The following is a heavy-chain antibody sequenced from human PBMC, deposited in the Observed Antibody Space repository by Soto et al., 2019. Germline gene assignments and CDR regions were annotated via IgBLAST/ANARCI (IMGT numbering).Heavy chain of an antibody. CDR3: ASGYSSSWYDSYYYYGMDV. CDR2: IYYSGST. Sequence: QVQLQESGPGLVKPSQTLSLTCTVSGGSISSGGYYWSWIRQHPGKGLEWIGYIYYSGSTYYNPSRKSRVTISVDTSKNQFSLKLSSVTAADTAVYYCASGYSSSWYDSYYYYGMDVWGQGTTVTVSS. CDR1: GGSISSGGYY. J-gene: IGHJ6*02. V-gene: IGHV4-31*03. D-gene: IGHD6-13*01.